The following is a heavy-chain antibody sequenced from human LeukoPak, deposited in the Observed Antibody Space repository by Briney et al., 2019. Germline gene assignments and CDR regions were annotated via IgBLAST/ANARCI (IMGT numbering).Heavy chain of an antibody. D-gene: IGHD6-19*01. V-gene: IGHV3-23*01. CDR3: AKGFSGWYYSFDY. J-gene: IGHJ4*02. CDR1: GFTFSSFG. Sequence: GGSLRLSRAPAGFTFSSFGMTWVRQAPGMWLECVSGIGGGVGSTYYADSVKGRFTISRDNSKNTLYLQMNSLRVEDTALYYCAKGFSGWYYSFDYWGQGTLVTVSS. CDR2: IGGGVGST.